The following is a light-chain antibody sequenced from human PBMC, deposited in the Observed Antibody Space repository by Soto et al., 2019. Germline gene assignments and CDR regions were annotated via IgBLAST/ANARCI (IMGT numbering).Light chain of an antibody. V-gene: IGKV1-39*01. CDR2: ATS. CDR3: QQSYGIPPFT. Sequence: DIQMTQSPSSLSASVGDSVSITCRTSQSVSRYVNWYQQKAGTAPKLLIYATSKLQSGVPSRFSGSGSGTDFTLSISNLQPEDVATYYCQQSYGIPPFTFGPGTKVDIK. CDR1: QSVSRY. J-gene: IGKJ3*01.